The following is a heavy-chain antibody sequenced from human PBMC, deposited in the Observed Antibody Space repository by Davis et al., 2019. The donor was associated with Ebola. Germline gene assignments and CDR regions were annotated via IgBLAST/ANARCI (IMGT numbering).Heavy chain of an antibody. CDR1: GGSISSNNYF. Sequence: PSETLSLTCIVSGGSISSNNYFWGWIRQPPGKGLEWIGYVYYSGSTNYNPSLKSRVTISVDTSKNQFSLKLSSVTAADTAVYYCARALRYTEYFQHWGQGTLVTVSS. J-gene: IGHJ1*01. CDR3: ARALRYTEYFQH. CDR2: VYYSGST. D-gene: IGHD2-2*02. V-gene: IGHV4-61*05.